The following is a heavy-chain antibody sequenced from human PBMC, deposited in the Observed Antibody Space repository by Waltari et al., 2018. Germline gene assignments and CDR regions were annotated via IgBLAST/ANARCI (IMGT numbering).Heavy chain of an antibody. V-gene: IGHV3-74*01. CDR2: VNNDGSDT. J-gene: IGHJ5*01. CDR3: VRDRPHNWFDP. Sequence: EEQVVESGGGLVQPGGSLRLSCAASGFTFDSYWMHWVRQVPGKGLVWVSRVNNDGSDTSDADFVKGRFTISRDNAKNTVYLQMNSLRVDDTAIYYCVRDRPHNWFDPWGQGTLVTVSS. CDR1: GFTFDSYW.